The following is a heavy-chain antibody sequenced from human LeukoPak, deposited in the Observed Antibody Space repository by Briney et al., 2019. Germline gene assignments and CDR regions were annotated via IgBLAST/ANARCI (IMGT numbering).Heavy chain of an antibody. J-gene: IGHJ4*02. CDR3: ARGAEVQLWSYYFDY. CDR2: LNWNGGST. Sequence: GGSLRLSCAASGFTFDDYGMSWVRQAPGKGLEWVSGLNWNGGSTGYADSVEGRFTISRDNAKNSLYLQMNSLRAEDTAFYYCARGAEVQLWSYYFDYWGQGTLVTVSS. D-gene: IGHD5-18*01. CDR1: GFTFDDYG. V-gene: IGHV3-20*04.